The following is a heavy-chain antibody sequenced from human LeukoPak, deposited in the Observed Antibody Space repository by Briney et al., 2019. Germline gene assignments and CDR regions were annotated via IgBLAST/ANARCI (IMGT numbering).Heavy chain of an antibody. Sequence: GGSLRLSCTASGFTFSSYEMNWVRQAPGKGLEWVSYISSGTTTIYYADSVKGRFTISRDNAKSSLYLQMNSLRAEDTAVYYCARRYCSSTSCTLDYWGQGTLVTVSS. J-gene: IGHJ4*02. CDR1: GFTFSSYE. D-gene: IGHD2-2*01. V-gene: IGHV3-48*03. CDR3: ARRYCSSTSCTLDY. CDR2: ISSGTTTI.